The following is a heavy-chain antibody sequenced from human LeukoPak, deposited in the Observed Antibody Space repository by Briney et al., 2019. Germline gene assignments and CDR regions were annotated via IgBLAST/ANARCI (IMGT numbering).Heavy chain of an antibody. Sequence: SETLSLTCAVYGGSFSGYHWSWIRQPPGKGLEWIGETNHSGSTNYNPSLKSRVTISVDTSKNQFSLKLSSVTAADTAVYYCARGREIVVVAATPNLNWFDPWGQGTLVTVSS. CDR2: TNHSGST. V-gene: IGHV4-34*01. CDR3: ARGREIVVVAATPNLNWFDP. CDR1: GGSFSGYH. J-gene: IGHJ5*02. D-gene: IGHD2-15*01.